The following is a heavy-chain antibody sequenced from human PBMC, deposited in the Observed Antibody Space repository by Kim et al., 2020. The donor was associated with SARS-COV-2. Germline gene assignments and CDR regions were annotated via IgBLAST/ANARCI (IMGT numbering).Heavy chain of an antibody. CDR1: GFTVSSYY. Sequence: GGSLRLSCAASGFTVSSYYMSWVRQAPGKGLEWVSVIYSGGSTYYADSVKGRVTISRDNSKNTLYLQMNSLRAEDTAVYYCARDGGTTGEYYYYGMDVWRQGTTVTVSS. CDR2: IYSGGST. V-gene: IGHV3-53*01. CDR3: ARDGGTTGEYYYYGMDV. D-gene: IGHD1-1*01. J-gene: IGHJ6*02.